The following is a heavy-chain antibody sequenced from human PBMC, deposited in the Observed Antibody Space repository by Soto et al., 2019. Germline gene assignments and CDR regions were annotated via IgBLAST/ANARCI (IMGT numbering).Heavy chain of an antibody. V-gene: IGHV4-61*01. J-gene: IGHJ6*02. CDR3: ARANVVTATSHYGMDV. CDR2: IYYSGST. Sequence: QVQLQESGPGLVKPSETLSLTCTVSGGSVSSGSYYWSWIRQPPGKGLEWIGYIYYSGSTNYNPSLKSRVTISVDTSKNQFSLKLSSVTAADTAVYYCARANVVTATSHYGMDVWGQGTTVTVSS. CDR1: GGSVSSGSYY. D-gene: IGHD2-21*02.